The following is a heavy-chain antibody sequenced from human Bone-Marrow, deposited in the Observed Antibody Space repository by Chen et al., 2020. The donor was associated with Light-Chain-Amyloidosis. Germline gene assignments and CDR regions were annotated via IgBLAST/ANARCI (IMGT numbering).Heavy chain of an antibody. CDR3: AKWGPYYYDSSGYYDTDAFDI. J-gene: IGHJ3*02. Sequence: EVQLVESGGGLVQPGGSLRLSCAASGFTFSSYAMSWVRQAPGKGLEWVSASSGRGGSTYYADSVKGRFTISRDNSKNTLYLQMNSLRAEDTAVYYCAKWGPYYYDSSGYYDTDAFDIWGQGTMVTVSS. CDR1: GFTFSSYA. V-gene: IGHV3-23*04. D-gene: IGHD3-22*01. CDR2: SSGRGGST.